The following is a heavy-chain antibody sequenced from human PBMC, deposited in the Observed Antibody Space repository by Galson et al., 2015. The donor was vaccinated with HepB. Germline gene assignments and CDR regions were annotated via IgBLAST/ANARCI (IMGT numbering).Heavy chain of an antibody. V-gene: IGHV1-69*13. CDR1: GGIFSTFD. D-gene: IGHD2/OR15-2a*01. Sequence: SVKVSCKASGGIFSTFDFSWVRQAPGQGLEWMGGIIPIFGRANYAQKFQGRVTITADESTSTAYMELSSLRSEDTAVYYCARLGISQYQIDYWGQGTLVTVSS. CDR2: IIPIFGRA. CDR3: ARLGISQYQIDY. J-gene: IGHJ4*02.